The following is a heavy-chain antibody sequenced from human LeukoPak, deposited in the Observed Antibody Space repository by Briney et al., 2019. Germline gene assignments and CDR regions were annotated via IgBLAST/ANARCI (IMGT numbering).Heavy chain of an antibody. Sequence: GGSLRLSCAASGFTFDDYAMHWVRQAPGKGLEWVPGISWNSGSIGYADSVKGRFTISSDNAKNSLYLQMNSLRAEDTALYYCAKDMRGYSSSPINYWGQGTLVTVSS. J-gene: IGHJ4*02. CDR1: GFTFDDYA. V-gene: IGHV3-9*01. D-gene: IGHD6-6*01. CDR2: ISWNSGSI. CDR3: AKDMRGYSSSPINY.